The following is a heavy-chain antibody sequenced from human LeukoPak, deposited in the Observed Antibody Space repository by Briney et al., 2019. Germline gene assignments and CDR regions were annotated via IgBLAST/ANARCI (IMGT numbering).Heavy chain of an antibody. CDR3: ARDHDYGPDY. V-gene: IGHV1-2*02. Sequence: GASVKVSCETSGFTFRDHYMHWLRQAPGQGLERMGWIKPDSVATNYAQKFQGRFTMSRDMSISTVYMELTSLTSDDTARYWCARDHDYGPDYWGQGTLVTVSA. CDR1: GFTFRDHY. D-gene: IGHD4/OR15-4a*01. J-gene: IGHJ4*02. CDR2: IKPDSVAT.